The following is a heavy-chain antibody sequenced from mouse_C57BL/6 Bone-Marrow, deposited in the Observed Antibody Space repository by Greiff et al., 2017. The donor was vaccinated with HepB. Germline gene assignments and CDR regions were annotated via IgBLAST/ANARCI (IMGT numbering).Heavy chain of an antibody. V-gene: IGHV1-54*01. CDR1: GYAFTNYL. Sequence: QVQLQQSGAELVRPGTSVKVSCKASGYAFTNYLIEWVKQRPGQGLEWIGVINPGSGGTNYNEKFKGKATLTADKSSSTAYMQLSSLTSEDSAVYFCGVNLLGFWGQGTTLTVSS. J-gene: IGHJ2*01. CDR2: INPGSGGT. CDR3: GVNLLGF. D-gene: IGHD3-3*01.